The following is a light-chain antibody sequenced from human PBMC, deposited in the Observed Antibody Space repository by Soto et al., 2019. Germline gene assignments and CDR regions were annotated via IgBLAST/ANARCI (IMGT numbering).Light chain of an antibody. CDR3: CSYADSTTVV. J-gene: IGLJ3*02. CDR1: GRSYNL. Sequence: QSALTQPASVSGSPGQSITISCTGSGRSYNLVSWFQQSPGKAPKLIIYEDNKRPSGVSNRFSGSESGNTASLTISGLQAEDEADYYCCSYADSTTVVFGGGTKVTVL. CDR2: EDN. V-gene: IGLV2-23*01.